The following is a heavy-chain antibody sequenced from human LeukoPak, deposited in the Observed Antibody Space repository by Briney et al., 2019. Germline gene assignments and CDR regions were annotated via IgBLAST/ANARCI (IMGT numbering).Heavy chain of an antibody. J-gene: IGHJ4*02. V-gene: IGHV1-69*13. D-gene: IGHD1-20*01. CDR2: IIPIFNVT. CDR1: GGTFSGHA. Sequence: SVKVSCKASGGTFSGHAISWVRQAPGQGLEWMGGIIPIFNVTNDAQKFRGRVTITADESTSTAYMELSSLRSEDTAMYYCARDLTGTSDYWGQGTLVTVSS. CDR3: ARDLTGTSDY.